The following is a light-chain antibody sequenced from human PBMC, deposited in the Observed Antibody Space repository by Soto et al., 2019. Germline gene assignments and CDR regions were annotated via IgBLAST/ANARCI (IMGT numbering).Light chain of an antibody. CDR3: SSYAGSNNFEV. J-gene: IGLJ2*01. V-gene: IGLV2-8*01. Sequence: QSALTQPPSASGSPGQSVTISCTGTSSDVGGYNYVSWYQQHPGKAPKLMIYEVSKRPSGVPDRFSGSKSGNTASLTVSGLHAEDEADYYCSSYAGSNNFEVFGGGTQLTVL. CDR1: SSDVGGYNY. CDR2: EVS.